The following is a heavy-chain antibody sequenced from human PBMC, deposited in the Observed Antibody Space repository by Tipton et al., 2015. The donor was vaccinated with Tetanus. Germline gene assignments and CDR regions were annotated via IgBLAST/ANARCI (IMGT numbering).Heavy chain of an antibody. CDR3: TRNGVVTVIPFDY. D-gene: IGHD2-21*02. CDR2: ITSRAYRGTT. Sequence: RSLRLSCITSGFSFGDYALSWVRQAPGKGLEWVGFITSRAYRGTTAYAASVKGRFTISRDDSKSIAYLQMNSLKTEDTAVYYCTRNGVVTVIPFDYWGQGTLVTVSS. CDR1: GFSFGDYA. J-gene: IGHJ4*02. V-gene: IGHV3-49*04.